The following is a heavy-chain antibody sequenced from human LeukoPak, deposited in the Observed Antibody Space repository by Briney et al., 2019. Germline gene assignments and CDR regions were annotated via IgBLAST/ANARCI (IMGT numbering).Heavy chain of an antibody. CDR1: GFTFSSYW. CDR3: AKDNDILTGYSPRSFYYYYYMDV. Sequence: GGSLRLSCAASGFTFSSYWMTWVRQAPGKGREWVANIKKDGSIKAYVDSVKGRFTISRDNSKNTLYLQMNSLRAEDTAVYYCAKDNDILTGYSPRSFYYYYYMDVWGKGTTVTVSS. V-gene: IGHV3-7*01. D-gene: IGHD3-9*01. CDR2: IKKDGSIK. J-gene: IGHJ6*03.